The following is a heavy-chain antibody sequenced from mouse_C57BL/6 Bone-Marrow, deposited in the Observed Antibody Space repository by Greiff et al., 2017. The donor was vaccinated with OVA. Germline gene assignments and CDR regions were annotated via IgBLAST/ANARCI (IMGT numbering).Heavy chain of an antibody. Sequence: VQLQQSGPGLVQPSQSLSITCTVSGFSLTSYGVHWVRQSPGKGLEWLGVIWSGGSTDYNAAFISRLSISKDNSKSQVFFKMNSLQADDTAIYYCARKGDDYDGRLYYIDYWGQGTTLTVSS. CDR3: ARKGDDYDGRLYYIDY. CDR2: IWSGGST. D-gene: IGHD2-4*01. V-gene: IGHV2-2*01. CDR1: GFSLTSYG. J-gene: IGHJ2*01.